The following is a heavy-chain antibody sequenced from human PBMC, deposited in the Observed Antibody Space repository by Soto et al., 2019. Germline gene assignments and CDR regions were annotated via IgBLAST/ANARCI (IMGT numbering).Heavy chain of an antibody. D-gene: IGHD3-16*01. CDR1: GFTFRSYV. CDR3: ARWGTTGGFDV. CDR2: TSYDGSNK. V-gene: IGHV3-33*05. Sequence: QVQLVESGGGVVQPGTSLRLSCVGSGFTFRSYVIHWVRQAPGKGLEWVALTSYDGSNKDYGDSVKGRFTISRDNSRNTVDLQMDSLRRDDTALYYWARWGTTGGFDVWGQGTLVSVSS. J-gene: IGHJ1*01.